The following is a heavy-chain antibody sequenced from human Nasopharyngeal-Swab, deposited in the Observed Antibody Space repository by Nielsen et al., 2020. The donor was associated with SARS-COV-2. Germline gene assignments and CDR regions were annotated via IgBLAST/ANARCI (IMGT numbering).Heavy chain of an antibody. Sequence: SETLSLACTVSGGFISSGSIRSYYWSWIRQPPGKGLEWIGYFSYTGITNYNPSLKSRVTISVDMSKNQFSLKLSSVAAADTAVYYCAREVVGGLVDSWGQGTLVTVSS. CDR3: AREVVGGLVDS. CDR2: FSYTGIT. J-gene: IGHJ4*02. V-gene: IGHV4-61*01. CDR1: GGFISSGSIRSYY. D-gene: IGHD1-26*01.